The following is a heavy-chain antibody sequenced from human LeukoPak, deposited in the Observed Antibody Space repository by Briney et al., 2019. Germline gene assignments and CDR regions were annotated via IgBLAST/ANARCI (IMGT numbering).Heavy chain of an antibody. CDR3: ARDRSPYSRNYYYYGMDV. Sequence: ASVKVSCKASGYTFTSYGISWVRQAPGQGLEWMGWISAYNGNTNYAQELQGRVTMTTDTSTSTAYMELRSLRSDDTAVYYCARDRSPYSRNYYYYGMDVWGQGTTVTVSS. J-gene: IGHJ6*02. V-gene: IGHV1-18*01. CDR2: ISAYNGNT. D-gene: IGHD6-13*01. CDR1: GYTFTSYG.